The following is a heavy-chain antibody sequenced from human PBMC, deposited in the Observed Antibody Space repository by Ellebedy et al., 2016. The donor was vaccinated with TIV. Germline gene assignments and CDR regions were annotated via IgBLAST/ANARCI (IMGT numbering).Heavy chain of an antibody. CDR1: GFTFRTYS. CDR3: VREGVPRGFDI. Sequence: GESLKISCSASGFTFRTYSIHWVRQAPGEGLDYVSTISTNGVTAYYADSVRARFIISRDNSRNSVYVQMSSLRAEDTAVYYCVREGVPRGFDIWGQGTMVTVSS. J-gene: IGHJ3*02. CDR2: ISTNGVTA. V-gene: IGHV3-64*05. D-gene: IGHD2-2*01.